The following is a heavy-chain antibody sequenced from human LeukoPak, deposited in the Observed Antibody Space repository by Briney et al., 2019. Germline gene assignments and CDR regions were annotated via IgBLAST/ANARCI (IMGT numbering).Heavy chain of an antibody. Sequence: XVXQAPGQGLEWMGMSIPSGGSTSYAQKFQGRVTMTRDTSTGTVYMNLSSLRSDDTAIYYCATESAGNSLLDYWGQGTLVTVSS. D-gene: IGHD6-19*01. CDR3: ATESAGNSLLDY. V-gene: IGHV1-46*01. CDR2: SIPSGGST. J-gene: IGHJ4*02.